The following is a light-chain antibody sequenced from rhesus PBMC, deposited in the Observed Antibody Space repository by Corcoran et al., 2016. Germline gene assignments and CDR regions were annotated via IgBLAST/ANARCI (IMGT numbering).Light chain of an antibody. J-gene: IGKJ4*01. Sequence: DIQLTQSPSSLSASVGDRVTFTCRASQGISTSLDWFQQKSGKAPKLLIYYASTLQSGVPSRFSGNGSCTDFTLTISILQPVDFATYYCQQRNAYPLTFGGGTKVVIK. CDR2: YAS. V-gene: IGKV1-38*01. CDR1: QGISTS. CDR3: QQRNAYPLT.